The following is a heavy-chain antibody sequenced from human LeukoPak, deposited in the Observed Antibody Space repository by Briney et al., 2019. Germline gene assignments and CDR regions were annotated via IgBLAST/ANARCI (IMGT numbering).Heavy chain of an antibody. Sequence: ASVTVSCKASGYSFTGYYIHWVRQAPGQGLEWMGWINPNTGGTNFAQKFQGRVTMTRDTSITTTHMELSSLRSDDTAVYYCATVDQWLAYDYWGQGILVTVSS. J-gene: IGHJ4*02. D-gene: IGHD6-19*01. CDR2: INPNTGGT. CDR1: GYSFTGYY. V-gene: IGHV1-2*02. CDR3: ATVDQWLAYDY.